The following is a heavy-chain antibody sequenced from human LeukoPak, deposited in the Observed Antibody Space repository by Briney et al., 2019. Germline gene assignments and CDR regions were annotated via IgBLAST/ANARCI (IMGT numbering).Heavy chain of an antibody. CDR1: GYSFTSYW. V-gene: IGHV5-51*01. D-gene: IGHD5-18*01. Sequence: GESLKISCKGSGYSFTSYWIGWVRQMPGKGLEWMGIIYPGDSDTRYSPSFQGQVAISADKSISTAYLQWSSLKASDTAMYYCATQARFREYSYGPHDAFDIWGQGTMVTVSS. J-gene: IGHJ3*02. CDR3: ATQARFREYSYGPHDAFDI. CDR2: IYPGDSDT.